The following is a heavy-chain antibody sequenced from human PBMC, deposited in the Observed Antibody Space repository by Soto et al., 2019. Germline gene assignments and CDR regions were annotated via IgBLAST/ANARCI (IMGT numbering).Heavy chain of an antibody. CDR2: INHSGNT. CDR3: ASQGLPYFDWSPTPLYYMDV. V-gene: IGHV4-34*01. CDR1: GGSFSGYY. Sequence: QVQLQQWGAGLLEPSETLSLTCAVYGGSFSGYYWSWIRQPPGKGLEWIGEINHSGNTNYNPSLKSLVTISVDKSKNQFSLKLSSVTAADTAVYYCASQGLPYFDWSPTPLYYMDVWGKGTTVTVSS. D-gene: IGHD3-9*01. J-gene: IGHJ6*03.